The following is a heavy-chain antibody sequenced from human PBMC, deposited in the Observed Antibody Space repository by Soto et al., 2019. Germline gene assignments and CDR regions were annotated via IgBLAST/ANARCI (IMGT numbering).Heavy chain of an antibody. CDR3: VGGQYYFDY. CDR2: ISYDGTNK. J-gene: IGHJ4*02. V-gene: IGHV3-30*03. Sequence: QVQLVESGGGVVQPGRSLRLSCAASGFPCTTYGMHWVREGPGKGLEWVAVISYDGTNKYYADSVKGRFTISRDNSKNTLYLQMNSLRPEDTALYYCVGGQYYFDYWGQGTLVTVSS. CDR1: GFPCTTYG. D-gene: IGHD3-10*01.